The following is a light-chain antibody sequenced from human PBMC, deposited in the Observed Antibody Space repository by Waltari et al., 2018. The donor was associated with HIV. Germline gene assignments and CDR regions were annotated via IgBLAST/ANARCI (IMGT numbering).Light chain of an antibody. V-gene: IGLV3-1*01. J-gene: IGLJ2*01. CDR2: QHS. CDR1: KLGDKY. CDR3: QTWDSSTVI. Sequence: SYELTQPPSLSVSPGQTATITCSGHKLGDKYACWYQQKAGQSPVLVIYQHSRRPSGIPERFSGSNSGNTATLTISGTQAMDEADYFCQTWDSSTVIFGGGTKLTVL.